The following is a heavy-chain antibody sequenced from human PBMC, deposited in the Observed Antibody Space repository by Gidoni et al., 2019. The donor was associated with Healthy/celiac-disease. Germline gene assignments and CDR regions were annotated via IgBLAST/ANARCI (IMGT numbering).Heavy chain of an antibody. CDR1: GYPFPGYY. J-gene: IGHJ6*02. Sequence: QVQLVQSGAEVKKPGASVKVSCKASGYPFPGYYMHWVRQAPGQGLEGMGWINPNSGGTNYAQKFQGRVTMTRDTSISTAYMELSRLRSDDTAVYYCARGASGKDYYYGMDVWGQGTTVTVSS. D-gene: IGHD1-1*01. CDR2: INPNSGGT. CDR3: ARGASGKDYYYGMDV. V-gene: IGHV1-2*02.